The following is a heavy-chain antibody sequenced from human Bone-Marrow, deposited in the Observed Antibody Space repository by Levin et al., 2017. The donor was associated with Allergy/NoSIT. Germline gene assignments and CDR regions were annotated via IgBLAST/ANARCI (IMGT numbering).Heavy chain of an antibody. D-gene: IGHD6-13*01. J-gene: IGHJ4*02. Sequence: SCAASGFTFDDYTMHWVRQAPGKGLEWVSLISWDGGSTYYADSVKGRFTISRDNSKNSLYLQMNSLRTEDTALYYCAKDIAAAGTRLAYYFDYWGQGTLVTVSS. CDR1: GFTFDDYT. CDR3: AKDIAAAGTRLAYYFDY. CDR2: ISWDGGST. V-gene: IGHV3-43*01.